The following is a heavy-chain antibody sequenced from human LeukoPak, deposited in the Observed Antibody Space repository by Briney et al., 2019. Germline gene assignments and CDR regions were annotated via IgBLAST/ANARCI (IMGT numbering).Heavy chain of an antibody. CDR1: GGSISSGSYF. J-gene: IGHJ4*02. CDR3: ARHGNIVIVPAALGFDY. D-gene: IGHD2-2*01. Sequence: PSQTLSLTCTVSGGSISSGSYFWAWIRQPPGKGLEWIGSIYYSGSAYYNPSLKSRVAISVDTSKNQFSLKLSSVTAADTAVYYCARHGNIVIVPAALGFDYWGQGTLVTVSS. V-gene: IGHV4-39*01. CDR2: IYYSGSA.